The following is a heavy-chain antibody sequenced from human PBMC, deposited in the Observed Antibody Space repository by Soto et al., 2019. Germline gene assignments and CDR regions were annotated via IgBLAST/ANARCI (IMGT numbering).Heavy chain of an antibody. J-gene: IGHJ5*02. CDR3: AHSGYYYGSGSPTPITNWFDP. V-gene: IGHV2-5*02. CDR1: GFSLSTSGVG. Sequence: SGPTLVNATQTLTLTCTFSGFSLSTSGVGVGWIRQPPGKALEWLALIYWDDDKRYSPSLKSRLTITKDTSKNQVVLTMTNMDPVDTATYYCAHSGYYYGSGSPTPITNWFDPWGQGTLVTVSS. D-gene: IGHD3-10*01. CDR2: IYWDDDK.